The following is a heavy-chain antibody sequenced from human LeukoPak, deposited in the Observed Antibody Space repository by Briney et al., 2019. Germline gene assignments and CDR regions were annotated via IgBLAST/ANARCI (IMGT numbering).Heavy chain of an antibody. Sequence: SETLSLTCTVSGGSISSHYWSWIRQPPGKGLEWIGYIYYSGSTNYNPSLKSRVTISVDTSKNQFSLKLSSVTAADTAVYYCARGGPDLLLPWGQGTLVTVSS. CDR2: IYYSGST. CDR1: GGSISSHY. V-gene: IGHV4-59*11. D-gene: IGHD2-21*01. CDR3: ARGGPDLLLP. J-gene: IGHJ5*02.